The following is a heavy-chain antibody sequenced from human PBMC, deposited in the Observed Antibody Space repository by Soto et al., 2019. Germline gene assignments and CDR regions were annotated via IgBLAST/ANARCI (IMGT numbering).Heavy chain of an antibody. CDR2: IYDGGRT. Sequence: QVQLQESGPGLVKPSQTLSLTCTVSGGSISTVDYWWSWIRQSPDMGLEWIGHIYDGGRTYNNPSLESRVPMSVDTSKSQLSLTLSSVSAADTAVYSCARGPSGDKVDSWGQGTLVTVSS. D-gene: IGHD7-27*01. J-gene: IGHJ4*02. V-gene: IGHV4-30-4*01. CDR3: ARGPSGDKVDS. CDR1: GGSISTVDYW.